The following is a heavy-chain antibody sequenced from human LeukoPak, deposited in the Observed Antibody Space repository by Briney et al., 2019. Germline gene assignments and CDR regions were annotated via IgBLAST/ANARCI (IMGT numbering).Heavy chain of an antibody. V-gene: IGHV3-23*01. CDR2: ISENGGST. D-gene: IGHD1-7*01. Sequence: GGSLRLSCAASGFSFSNHAMSWVRQAPGKGLEWVSGISENGGSTPYANSVKGRFIISRDNSKNTLYLQMNSLRAEDTAVYYCAKDGGRGIENYSWGTFDYWGQGTLVTVSS. CDR1: GFSFSNHA. J-gene: IGHJ4*02. CDR3: AKDGGRGIENYSWGTFDY.